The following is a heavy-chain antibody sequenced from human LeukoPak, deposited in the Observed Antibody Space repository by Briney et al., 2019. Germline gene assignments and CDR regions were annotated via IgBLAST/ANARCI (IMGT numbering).Heavy chain of an antibody. CDR1: GFTFTNYG. CDR3: AELGITMIGGV. Sequence: GGSLRLSCAASGFTFTNYGMNWVRQAPGKGLEWVSYISGSSSTIYYADSVKGRFTISRDNAKNSPYLQMNSLRAEDTAVYYCAELGITMIGGVWGKGTTVTISS. CDR2: ISGSSSTI. J-gene: IGHJ6*04. D-gene: IGHD3-10*02. V-gene: IGHV3-48*04.